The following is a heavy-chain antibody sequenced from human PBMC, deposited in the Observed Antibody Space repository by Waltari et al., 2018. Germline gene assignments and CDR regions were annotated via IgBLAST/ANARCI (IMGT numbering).Heavy chain of an antibody. CDR1: RATMTSNSF. Sequence: QLQLQQSCPGLVKPSASLSLTCAVSRATMTSNSFWSWVRQSPGKGLEWIGQVHRSGRTNYNPSLASRVTISIDMSNSQFSLRVPSPTAADTAMYYCARDRGRGLYLDSWSQGTLVTVSP. J-gene: IGHJ4*02. CDR2: VHRSGRT. D-gene: IGHD2-15*01. V-gene: IGHV4-4*02. CDR3: ARDRGRGLYLDS.